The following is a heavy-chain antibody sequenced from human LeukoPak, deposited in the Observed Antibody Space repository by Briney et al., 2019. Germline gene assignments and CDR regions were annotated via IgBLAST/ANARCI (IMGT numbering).Heavy chain of an antibody. Sequence: SETLSLTCTVSGGSISSYYWSWIRQPPGKGLEWIGYIYYSGSTNYNPSLKSRVTISVDTSKDQFSLKLSSVTVADTAVYYCARDGGSKVVYWGQGTLVTVSS. CDR3: ARDGGSKVVY. J-gene: IGHJ4*02. CDR2: IYYSGST. CDR1: GGSISSYY. D-gene: IGHD3-16*01. V-gene: IGHV4-59*12.